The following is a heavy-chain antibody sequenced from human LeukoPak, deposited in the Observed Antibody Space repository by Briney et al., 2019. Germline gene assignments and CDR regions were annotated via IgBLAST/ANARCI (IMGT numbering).Heavy chain of an antibody. Sequence: PGGSLRLSCAASGFTFSTYGMHWVRQAPGKGLDWVAFIHHDGSNKYYADSVKGRFTISRDNSKNTLYLQMNSLRAEDTAVYYCAKDLLASIENPRNWFDPWGQGTLVTVSS. J-gene: IGHJ5*02. V-gene: IGHV3-30*02. D-gene: IGHD3-3*02. CDR3: AKDLLASIENPRNWFDP. CDR1: GFTFSTYG. CDR2: IHHDGSNK.